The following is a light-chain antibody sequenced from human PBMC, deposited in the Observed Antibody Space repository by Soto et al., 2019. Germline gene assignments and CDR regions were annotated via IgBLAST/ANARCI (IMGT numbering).Light chain of an antibody. V-gene: IGKV1-5*03. CDR2: KAS. CDR3: QQYNIYSWT. Sequence: DIQMTQSPSTLSASVGDRVTITCRASQNINSWLAWFQQKPGKAPKLLIYKASSLESGVPSRFSGSGSETEFTLTISCLQPDDFATYFCQQYNIYSWTFGQGTKVEI. J-gene: IGKJ1*01. CDR1: QNINSW.